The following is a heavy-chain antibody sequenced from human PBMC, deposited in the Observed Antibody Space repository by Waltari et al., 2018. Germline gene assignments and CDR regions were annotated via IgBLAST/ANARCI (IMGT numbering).Heavy chain of an antibody. V-gene: IGHV3-7*01. CDR3: ARAPKRTSSEVDY. J-gene: IGHJ4*02. Sequence: EVQLVESGGGLVQPGGSLRLSCAASGFTFSSYWMSWVRQAPGKGLEWVANIKQDGSEKYYVDSVKGRFTISRDNAKNSLSLQMNSLRVEDTAVYYCARAPKRTSSEVDYWGQGTLVTVSS. CDR2: IKQDGSEK. D-gene: IGHD6-19*01. CDR1: GFTFSSYW.